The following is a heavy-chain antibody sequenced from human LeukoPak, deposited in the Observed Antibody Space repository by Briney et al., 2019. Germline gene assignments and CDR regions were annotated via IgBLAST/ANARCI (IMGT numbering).Heavy chain of an antibody. CDR3: ARGPADYNKLKPGDRDGYNYKSKRTPFDY. Sequence: GGSLRLSCAASGFTFSSYNMNWVRLAPGKGLEWVSSTTSSSSYTFYADSVKGRFTISRDNAKNSLYLQMNSLRAEDTAVYYCARGPADYNKLKPGDRDGYNYKSKRTPFDYWGQGTLVTVSS. D-gene: IGHD5-24*01. CDR1: GFTFSSYN. CDR2: TTSSSSYT. J-gene: IGHJ4*02. V-gene: IGHV3-21*06.